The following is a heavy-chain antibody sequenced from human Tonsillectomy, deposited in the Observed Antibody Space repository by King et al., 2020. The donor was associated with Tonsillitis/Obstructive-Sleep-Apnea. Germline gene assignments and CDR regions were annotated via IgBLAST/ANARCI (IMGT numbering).Heavy chain of an antibody. CDR3: ARDRFYCSSTRCSDYYYYMDV. D-gene: IGHD2-2*01. CDR2: INTNTGNP. J-gene: IGHJ6*03. V-gene: IGHV7-4-1*02. CDR1: GYTFTNYA. Sequence: QLVQSGSELKKPGASVKISCKASGYTFTNYAMNWVRQAPGQGLEWMGWINTNTGNPTYAQGFAGRFVFSLDTSVTTAHLQISSLKAEDTAVYFCARDRFYCSSTRCSDYYYYMDVWGKGPTVTVSS.